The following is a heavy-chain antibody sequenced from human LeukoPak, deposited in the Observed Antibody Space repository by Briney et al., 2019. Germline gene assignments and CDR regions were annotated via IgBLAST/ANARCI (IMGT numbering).Heavy chain of an antibody. D-gene: IGHD2-2*01. CDR3: ASWDIVVVRNAFDI. CDR1: GGSISSHY. Sequence: PSETLSLTCTVSGGSISSHYLSWIRQPPGKGLEWIGYMYYSGSTNYNPSLKTRVTISVDTSRNQFSLKLSSVTAADTAVYYCASWDIVVVRNAFDIWGQGTMVTVSS. J-gene: IGHJ3*02. V-gene: IGHV4-59*11. CDR2: MYYSGST.